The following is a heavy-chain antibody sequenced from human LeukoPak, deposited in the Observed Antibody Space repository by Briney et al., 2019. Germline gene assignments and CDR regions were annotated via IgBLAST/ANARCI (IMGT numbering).Heavy chain of an antibody. CDR2: INHSGST. CDR1: GGSFSGYY. CDR3: AREFRKSHLGWFDP. J-gene: IGHJ5*02. V-gene: IGHV4-34*01. Sequence: PSETLSLTCAVYGGSFSGYYWSWVRQPPGKGLEWIGEINHSGSTNYNPSLKSRVTISVDTSKNQFSLKLSSVTAADTAVYYCAREFRKSHLGWFDPWGQGTLVTVSS.